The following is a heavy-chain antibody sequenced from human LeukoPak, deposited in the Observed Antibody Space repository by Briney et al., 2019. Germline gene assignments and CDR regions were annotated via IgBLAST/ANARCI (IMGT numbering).Heavy chain of an antibody. J-gene: IGHJ4*02. V-gene: IGHV4-59*01. CDR1: GGSINSYV. D-gene: IGHD4-17*01. CDR3: AGKRYYFDY. Sequence: PSETLSLTCTVSGGSINSYVWSWIRQPPGKGLEWIGHIYYSGSTNYNPSLKSRVTISVDTSKNQFSLKLTSVTAADTAVYYCAGKRYYFDYWGQGTLVTVSS. CDR2: IYYSGST.